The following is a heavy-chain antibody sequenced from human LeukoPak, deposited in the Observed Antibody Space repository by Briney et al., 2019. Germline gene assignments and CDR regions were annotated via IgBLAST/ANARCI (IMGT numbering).Heavy chain of an antibody. CDR3: ARGSTGAWDY. Sequence: SETLSLTCTVSGGSISTYYWSWIRQSPGKGLEWIGHIHYNGNTNHNPSLKSRVTISVDTSKNQFSLKLSSVTAADTAVYYCARGSTGAWDYWGQGTLVTVSS. J-gene: IGHJ4*02. D-gene: IGHD7-27*01. CDR1: GGSISTYY. V-gene: IGHV4-59*01. CDR2: IHYNGNT.